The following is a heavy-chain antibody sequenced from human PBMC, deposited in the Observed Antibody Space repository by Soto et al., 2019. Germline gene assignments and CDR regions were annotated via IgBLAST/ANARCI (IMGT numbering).Heavy chain of an antibody. V-gene: IGHV4-59*01. J-gene: IGHJ5*02. CDR1: GGSISSYY. D-gene: IGHD3-3*01. CDR2: IYYSGST. CDR3: AGDQVTIFGVVPTGWFDP. Sequence: SETLSLTCTVSGGSISSYYWSWIRQPPGKGLEWIGYIYYSGSTNYNPSLKSRVTISVDTSKNQFSLKLSSVTAADTAVYYCAGDQVTIFGVVPTGWFDPWGQGTLVTVSS.